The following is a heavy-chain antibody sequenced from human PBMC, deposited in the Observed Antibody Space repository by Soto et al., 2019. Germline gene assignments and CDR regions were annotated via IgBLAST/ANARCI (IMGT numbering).Heavy chain of an antibody. CDR3: AREAMIVVANFDY. V-gene: IGHV3-30-3*01. J-gene: IGHJ4*02. CDR1: GFTFSSYA. D-gene: IGHD3-22*01. CDR2: ISYDGSNK. Sequence: GSLRLSCAASGFTFSSYAMHWVRQAPGKGLEWVAVISYDGSNKYYADSVKGRFTISRDNSKNTLYLQMNSLRAEDTAVYYCAREAMIVVANFDYWGQGTLVTVSS.